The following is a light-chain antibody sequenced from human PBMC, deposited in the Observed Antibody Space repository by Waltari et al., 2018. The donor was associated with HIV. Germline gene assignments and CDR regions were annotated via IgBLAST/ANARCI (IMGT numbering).Light chain of an antibody. V-gene: IGKV3-20*01. J-gene: IGKJ5*01. CDR1: ESVSSSH. CDR2: GAS. CDR3: QLYSASIT. Sequence: EIVLTQSPGTLSLSPGERATLSCRASESVSSSHLSWYQQKPGQAPRLLLYGASTRATDIPDRVSGSGSGTDFTLTISRLEPEDFAVYFCQLYSASITFGQGTRLEIK.